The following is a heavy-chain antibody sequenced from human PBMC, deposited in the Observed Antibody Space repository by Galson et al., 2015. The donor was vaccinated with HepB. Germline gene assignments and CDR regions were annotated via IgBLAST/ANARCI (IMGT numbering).Heavy chain of an antibody. CDR3: ARPSTRITYDFDY. CDR2: INPNSGGT. CDR1: GYTFTDSF. V-gene: IGHV1-2*02. J-gene: IGHJ4*02. D-gene: IGHD1-1*01. Sequence: SVKVSCKASGYTFTDSFIHWVRQAPGQGLEWMGWINPNSGGTKYAQKFQGRVTLTRDTSISTAYVEVSRLRSDDTAVYYCARPSTRITYDFDYWGQGTLVTVSS.